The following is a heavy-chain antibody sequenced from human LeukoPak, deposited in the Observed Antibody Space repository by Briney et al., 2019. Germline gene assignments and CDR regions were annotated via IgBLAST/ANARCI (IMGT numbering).Heavy chain of an antibody. CDR1: GGTFSSYA. V-gene: IGHV1-69*05. J-gene: IGHJ6*02. Sequence: GSSVKVSCKASGGTFSSYAISWVRQAPGQGLEWMGGIIPIFGTANYAQKFQGRVTITTDESTSTAYMELSSLRSEDTAVYYCARGPPEFYYYYYGMDVWGQGTTVTVSS. CDR2: IIPIFGTA. D-gene: IGHD1-14*01. CDR3: ARGPPEFYYYYYGMDV.